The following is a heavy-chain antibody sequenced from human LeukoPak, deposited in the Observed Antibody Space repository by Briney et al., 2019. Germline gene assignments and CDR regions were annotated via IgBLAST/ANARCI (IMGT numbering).Heavy chain of an antibody. J-gene: IGHJ5*02. V-gene: IGHV1-46*01. CDR2: INPSGSST. CDR3: ATDHSMANTAWWFDP. CDR1: GYSFTSHY. Sequence: ASVKVSCKASGYSFTSHYMHWVRQAPGQGLEWMGLINPSGSSTLYAQKFQGRVTMTRDMSTTTDYMELSSLRSEDTAFYYCATDHSMANTAWWFDPWGQGTLVTVSS. D-gene: IGHD5-24*01.